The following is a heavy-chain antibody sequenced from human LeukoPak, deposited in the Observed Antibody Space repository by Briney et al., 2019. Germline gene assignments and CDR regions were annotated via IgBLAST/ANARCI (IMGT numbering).Heavy chain of an antibody. CDR3: AKDLGYDSSGLIDY. D-gene: IGHD3-22*01. Sequence: GGSLRLSCAASGFTFDDYTMHWVRHAPGKGLEWVSLISWDGGSTYYADSVKGRFTISRDNSKNSLYLQMNSLRTEDTALYYCAKDLGYDSSGLIDYWGQGTLVTVSS. V-gene: IGHV3-43*01. CDR2: ISWDGGST. CDR1: GFTFDDYT. J-gene: IGHJ4*02.